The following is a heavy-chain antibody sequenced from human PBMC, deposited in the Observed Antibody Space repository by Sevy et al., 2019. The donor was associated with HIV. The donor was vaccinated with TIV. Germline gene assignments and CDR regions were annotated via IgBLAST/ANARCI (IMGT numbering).Heavy chain of an antibody. CDR2: INQDGSQK. J-gene: IGHJ4*02. CDR3: AREFDGGPDY. CDR1: GFTFSTYW. D-gene: IGHD3-9*01. Sequence: GGSLRLSCGASGFTFSTYWMSWVRQAPGKGLERVANINQDGSQKYYVDSVKGRFTISKDNAKKSLYLQMSSLRAEDTAVYYCAREFDGGPDYWGQGTLVTVSS. V-gene: IGHV3-7*01.